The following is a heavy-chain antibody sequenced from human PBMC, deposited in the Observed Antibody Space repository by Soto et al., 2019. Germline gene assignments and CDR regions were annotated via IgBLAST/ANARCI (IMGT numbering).Heavy chain of an antibody. D-gene: IGHD6-6*01. CDR2: IYYSGRT. J-gene: IGHJ5*02. CDR3: AGGSSRSWFDP. V-gene: IGHV4-31*03. Sequence: QVQLQESGPGLEKPSQTLSLTCTVSGGSVSSSGYYWSWIRQHPGKGLEWIGYIYYSGRTYYSASLKSRVTISLDTSKNQFSLNLTSVTAADTAVYYCAGGSSRSWFDPWGQGTLVTVSS. CDR1: GGSVSSSGYY.